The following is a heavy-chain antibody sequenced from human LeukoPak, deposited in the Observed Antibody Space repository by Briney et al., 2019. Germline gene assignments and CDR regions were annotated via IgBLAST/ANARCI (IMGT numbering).Heavy chain of an antibody. V-gene: IGHV1-8*01. CDR1: GYTFTSYD. CDR3: AREHGYSSGWYSVYYYYYGMDV. CDR2: MNPNSGNT. J-gene: IGHJ6*02. Sequence: ASVKVSCKASGYTFTSYDINWVRQATGQGLEWTGWMNPNSGNTGYAQKFQGRVTMTRNTSISTAYMELSSLRSEDTAVYYCAREHGYSSGWYSVYYYYYGMDVWGQGTTVTVSS. D-gene: IGHD6-19*01.